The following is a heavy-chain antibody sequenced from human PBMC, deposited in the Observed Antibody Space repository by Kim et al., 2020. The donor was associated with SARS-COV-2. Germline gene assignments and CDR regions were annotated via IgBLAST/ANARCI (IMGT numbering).Heavy chain of an antibody. J-gene: IGHJ4*02. CDR1: GFTFSSYE. Sequence: GGSLRLSCAASGFTFSSYEMNWVRQAPGKGLEWVSYISSSGSTIYYADSVKGRFTISRDNAKNSLYLQMNSLRAEDTAVYYCASFAGGWFGELASDWGQGTLVTVSS. CDR2: ISSSGSTI. CDR3: ASFAGGWFGELASD. D-gene: IGHD3-10*01. V-gene: IGHV3-48*03.